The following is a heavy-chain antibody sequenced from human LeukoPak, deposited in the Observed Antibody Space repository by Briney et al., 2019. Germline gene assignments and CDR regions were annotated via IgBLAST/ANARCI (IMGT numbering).Heavy chain of an antibody. Sequence: GGSLRLSCAASGFTFSSYAMHWVRQAPGKGLEWVAVISYDGSNKYYADSVKGRFTISRDNSKNTLYLQMNSLRAEDTAVYYCAKDTTFVGAFDIWGQGTMVTVSS. D-gene: IGHD3-10*02. CDR2: ISYDGSNK. CDR1: GFTFSSYA. J-gene: IGHJ3*02. V-gene: IGHV3-30-3*01. CDR3: AKDTTFVGAFDI.